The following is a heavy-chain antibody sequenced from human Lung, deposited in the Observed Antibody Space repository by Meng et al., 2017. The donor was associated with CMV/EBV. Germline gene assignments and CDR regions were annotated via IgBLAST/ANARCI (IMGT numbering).Heavy chain of an antibody. J-gene: IGHJ4*02. CDR3: ARGLSAVAVGGDYVDY. CDR2: ISSSSSYR. Sequence: GGSLRLXXAASGFTFSSYSMNWVRQAPGKGLEWVSSISSSSSYRYYADSVKGRFTISRDNAKISLYLQMNSLRAEDTAVYYCARGLSAVAVGGDYVDYWGQGTXVTVAS. V-gene: IGHV3-21*01. D-gene: IGHD3-10*01. CDR1: GFTFSSYS.